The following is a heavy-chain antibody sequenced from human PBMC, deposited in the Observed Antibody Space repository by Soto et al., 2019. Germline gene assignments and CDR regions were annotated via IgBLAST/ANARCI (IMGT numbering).Heavy chain of an antibody. J-gene: IGHJ5*02. V-gene: IGHV1-24*01. CDR1: GYTLTELS. Sequence: ASVKVSCKVSGYTLTELSMHWVRQAPGKGFEGMGGFDPEDGETINAQKFQGRVTMTEDTSTDTAYMELSSLRSEDTAVYYCATDSSVLLWFGEPNLKGFDPWGQGTLVTVSS. D-gene: IGHD3-10*01. CDR2: FDPEDGET. CDR3: ATDSSVLLWFGEPNLKGFDP.